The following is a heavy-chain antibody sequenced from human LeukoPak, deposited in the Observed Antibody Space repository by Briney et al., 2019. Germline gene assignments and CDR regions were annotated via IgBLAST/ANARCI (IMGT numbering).Heavy chain of an antibody. Sequence: SQTLSLTCVISGDSVSGSNGAWNWIRQSPSRGLEWLGRTYYRSKWYYAYAVSVKSRITINPDTSKNQFSLQLNSVTPEDTAVYYCAKESLPFFDSWGQGTLVTVSS. CDR1: GDSVSGSNGA. J-gene: IGHJ4*02. V-gene: IGHV6-1*01. D-gene: IGHD1-26*01. CDR3: AKESLPFFDS. CDR2: TYYRSKWYY.